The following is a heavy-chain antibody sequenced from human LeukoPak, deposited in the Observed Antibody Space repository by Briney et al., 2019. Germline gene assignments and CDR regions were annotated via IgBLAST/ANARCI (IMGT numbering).Heavy chain of an antibody. D-gene: IGHD3-16*02. Sequence: ASVKVSCKASGYTFTSYDINWVRQATGQGLEWMGWMNPNSGNTGYAQKFQGRVTMTRNTSISTAYMELSSLRSEDTAVYYCARSHYVWVSYLELVDYYYYMDVWGKGTTVTVSS. CDR3: ARSHYVWVSYLELVDYYYYMDV. CDR1: GYTFTSYD. CDR2: MNPNSGNT. J-gene: IGHJ6*03. V-gene: IGHV1-8*01.